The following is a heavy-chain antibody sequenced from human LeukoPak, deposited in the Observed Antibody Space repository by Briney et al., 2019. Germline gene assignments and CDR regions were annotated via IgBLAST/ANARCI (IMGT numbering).Heavy chain of an antibody. CDR3: ARDFLDTAMVTGGTPN. V-gene: IGHV4-31*03. CDR1: GGSISSGGYY. J-gene: IGHJ4*02. Sequence: SQTLSLTCTVSGGSISSGGYYRSWIRQHPGKGLEWIGYIYYSGSTYYNPSLKSRVTISVDTSKNQFSLKLSSVTAADTAVYYCARDFLDTAMVTGGTPNWGQGTLVTVSS. CDR2: IYYSGST. D-gene: IGHD5-18*01.